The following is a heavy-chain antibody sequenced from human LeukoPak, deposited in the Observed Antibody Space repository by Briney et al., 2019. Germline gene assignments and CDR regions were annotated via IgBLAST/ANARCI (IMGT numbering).Heavy chain of an antibody. V-gene: IGHV3-21*01. Sequence: GGSLRLSCAASGFTFSSYGMHWVRQAPGKGLEWVSSISSSSSYIYYADSVKGRFTISRDNAKNSLYLQMNSLRDEDTAVYYCAGAAYYDFWSGYFGYWGQGTLVTVSS. D-gene: IGHD3-3*01. CDR1: GFTFSSYG. CDR3: AGAAYYDFWSGYFGY. J-gene: IGHJ4*02. CDR2: ISSSSSYI.